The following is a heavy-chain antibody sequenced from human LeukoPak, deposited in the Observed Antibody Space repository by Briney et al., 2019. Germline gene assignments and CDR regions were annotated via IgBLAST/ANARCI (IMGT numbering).Heavy chain of an antibody. CDR1: GFTFSSYA. J-gene: IGHJ6*02. V-gene: IGHV3-64D*09. Sequence: GGSLRLSCSASGFTFSSYAMHWVRQAPGKGLEYVSAISSNWGSTYYADSVKGRFTISRDNSKNTLYLQMSSLRAEDTAVYYCVKFMVGATYYYYYGVDVWGQGTTVTVSS. CDR2: ISSNWGST. D-gene: IGHD1-26*01. CDR3: VKFMVGATYYYYYGVDV.